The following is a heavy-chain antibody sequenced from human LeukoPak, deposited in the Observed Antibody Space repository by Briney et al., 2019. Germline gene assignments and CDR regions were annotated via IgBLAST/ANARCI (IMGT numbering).Heavy chain of an antibody. J-gene: IGHJ4*02. V-gene: IGHV4-34*01. CDR1: GGSFSGYY. D-gene: IGHD6-6*01. CDR3: ARLGRGIAARPY. CDR2: INHSGGT. Sequence: SGTLSLTCAVYGGSFSGYYWNWIRQPPGKGLEWIGEINHSGGTNYNPSLKSRVTISVDTSKNQFSLKLSSVTAADTAVYYCARLGRGIAARPYWGQGTLVTVSS.